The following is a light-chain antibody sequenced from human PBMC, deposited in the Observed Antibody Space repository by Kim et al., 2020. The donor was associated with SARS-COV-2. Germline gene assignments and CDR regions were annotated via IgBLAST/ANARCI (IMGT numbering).Light chain of an antibody. CDR3: NSRDSSGPVV. J-gene: IGLJ2*01. CDR2: GKN. V-gene: IGLV3-19*01. CDR1: SPRSYY. Sequence: SSELTQDPAVSVALGQTVRITCQGDSPRSYYASWYQQKPGQAPVLVIYGKNNRPSGIPDRFSGSSSGNTASLTITGAQAEDEADYYCNSRDSSGPVVFGG.